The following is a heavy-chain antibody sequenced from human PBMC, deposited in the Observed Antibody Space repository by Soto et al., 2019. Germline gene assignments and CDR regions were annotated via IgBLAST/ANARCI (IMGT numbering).Heavy chain of an antibody. CDR3: ARGGSGTWTYYFDF. CDR1: GDSVSSNIAA. CDR2: TKYRSKWYT. J-gene: IGHJ4*02. V-gene: IGHV6-1*01. Sequence: SQTLSLTCAISGDSVSSNIAAWNWVRQSPSRGLEWLGRTKYRSKWYTDYATSVKSRISTNPDTSENQVSLQLNSVPPEDTAVYYCARGGSGTWTYYFDFWGQGILVTVPQ. D-gene: IGHD2-15*01.